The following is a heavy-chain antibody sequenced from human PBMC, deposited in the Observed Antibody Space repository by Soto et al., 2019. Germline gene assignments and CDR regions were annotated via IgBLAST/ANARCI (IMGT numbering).Heavy chain of an antibody. V-gene: IGHV4-30-2*01. J-gene: IGHJ5*02. CDR1: GDSINNDGHS. Sequence: PSETLSLTCTASGDSINNDGHSWSWIRQPPGEALEWIGYIYQTGTTQYNPSLSSRVSISADRSKNQFSLHLTSVTAADTAVYYCARAVFCTDGFCFPNWLDPWGQGILVTVSS. CDR3: ARAVFCTDGFCFPNWLDP. CDR2: IYQTGTT. D-gene: IGHD2-8*01.